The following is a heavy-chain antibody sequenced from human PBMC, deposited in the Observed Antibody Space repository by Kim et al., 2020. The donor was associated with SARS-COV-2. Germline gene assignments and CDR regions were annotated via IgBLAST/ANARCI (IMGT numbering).Heavy chain of an antibody. D-gene: IGHD6-6*01. CDR2: INHSGST. J-gene: IGHJ4*01. CDR3: ARGSSSSSERKYYFDY. V-gene: IGHV4-34*01. Sequence: SETLSLTCAVYGGSFSGYYWSWIRQPPGKGLEWIGEINHSGSTNYNPSLKSRVTISVDTSKNQFSLKLSSVTAADTAVYYCARGSSSSSERKYYFDYWG. CDR1: GGSFSGYY.